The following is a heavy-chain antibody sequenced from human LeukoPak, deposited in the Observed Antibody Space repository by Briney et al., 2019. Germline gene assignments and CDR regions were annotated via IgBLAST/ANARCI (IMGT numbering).Heavy chain of an antibody. V-gene: IGHV3-66*01. CDR2: IYSGGGT. D-gene: IGHD4-17*01. CDR3: ARSPYGDYARYDFDY. Sequence: GGSLRLSCAASGFTVSSNYMSWVRQAPGKGLEWVSVIYSGGGTYYADSVKGRFTISRDNSKNTLYLQMNSLRAEDTAVYYCARSPYGDYARYDFDYWGQGTLVTVSS. CDR1: GFTVSSNY. J-gene: IGHJ4*02.